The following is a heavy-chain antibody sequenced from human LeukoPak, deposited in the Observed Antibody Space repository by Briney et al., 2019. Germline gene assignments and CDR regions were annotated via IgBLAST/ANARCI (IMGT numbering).Heavy chain of an antibody. D-gene: IGHD3-22*01. CDR3: ARQLRRYYYDTSGYND. CDR2: ISSSGRTI. CDR1: YY. V-gene: IGHV3-11*04. Sequence: YYWGWIRQPPGKGLEWISYISSSGRTIYYADSVKGRFTISRDNAKNSLYLQMNSLRAEDSAVYYCARQLRRYYYDTSGYNDWGQGTLVTVSS. J-gene: IGHJ4*02.